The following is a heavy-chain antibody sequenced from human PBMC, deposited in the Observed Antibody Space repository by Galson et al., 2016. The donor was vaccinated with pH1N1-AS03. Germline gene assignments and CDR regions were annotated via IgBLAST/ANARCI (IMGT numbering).Heavy chain of an antibody. J-gene: IGHJ4*02. CDR3: VKDPGLGGRNDY. CDR1: GFTFSTYG. CDR2: IRYDGINK. D-gene: IGHD2-15*01. Sequence: SLRLSCAAAGFTFSTYGMHWVRQAPGKGLEWVAFIRYDGINKFYADSVTGRFSISRDNSKNTVHLHMNSLRPEDTAVYYCVKDPGLGGRNDYWGQGTLVAVSS. V-gene: IGHV3-30*02.